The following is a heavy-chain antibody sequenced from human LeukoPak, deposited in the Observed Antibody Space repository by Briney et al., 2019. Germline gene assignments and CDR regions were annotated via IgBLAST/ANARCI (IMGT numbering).Heavy chain of an antibody. D-gene: IGHD2-15*01. V-gene: IGHV4-59*01. Sequence: SETLSLTCTVSGDSISSYYWSWIRQPPGEGLEWIGYIYYSGSTNYHPSLKSRVTMSVDTSKNQFSLNLSSVTAADTAVYYCARGATAYYFDYWGRGTLVTVSS. CDR3: ARGATAYYFDY. CDR1: GDSISSYY. J-gene: IGHJ4*02. CDR2: IYYSGST.